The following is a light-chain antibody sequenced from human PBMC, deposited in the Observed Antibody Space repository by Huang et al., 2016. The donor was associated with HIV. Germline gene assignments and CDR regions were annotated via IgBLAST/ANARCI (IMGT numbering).Light chain of an antibody. CDR3: IQGTHWPAT. V-gene: IGKV2-30*01. J-gene: IGKJ2*01. CDR2: RVS. CDR1: QSLVFSDGNTF. Sequence: DVVMTQSPLSLPVTLGQPASISCRSSQSLVFSDGNTFLHWFQQRPGQSPRRIISRVSNRDSGVPDRFSGSGSGTDFTLKISRVEAEDVGVYYCIQGTHWPATFGQGTKLEIK.